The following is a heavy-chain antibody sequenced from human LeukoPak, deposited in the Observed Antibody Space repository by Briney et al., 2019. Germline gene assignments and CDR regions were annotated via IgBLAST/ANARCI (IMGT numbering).Heavy chain of an antibody. D-gene: IGHD2-15*01. Sequence: SETLSLTCTVSGGSISSYYWSWIRQPPGKGLEWIGYIYYSGSTNYNPSLKTRVPISLDKSKNQFFLKLSSVTAADTAVYYCARDRELGYCSGGSCYSNYYYGMDVWGQGTTVTVSS. CDR1: GGSISSYY. CDR3: ARDRELGYCSGGSCYSNYYYGMDV. V-gene: IGHV4-59*01. CDR2: IYYSGST. J-gene: IGHJ6*02.